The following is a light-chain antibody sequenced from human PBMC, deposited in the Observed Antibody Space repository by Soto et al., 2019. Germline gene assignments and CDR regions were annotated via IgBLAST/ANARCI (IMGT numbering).Light chain of an antibody. V-gene: IGKV1-13*02. CDR1: QSISSY. CDR3: QQYHSYPAT. Sequence: AIQMTQPPSSLSAAVGYRVTITCRASQSISSYLNWYQQKPGKAPKTLIYDASSLKSGVPSRFRGSGSGTDFTLTINSLRPDDFETYYCQQYHSYPATFGHGTKVDIK. CDR2: DAS. J-gene: IGKJ1*01.